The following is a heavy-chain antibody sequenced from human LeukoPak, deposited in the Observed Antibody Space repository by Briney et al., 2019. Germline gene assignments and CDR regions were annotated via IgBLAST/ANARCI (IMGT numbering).Heavy chain of an antibody. D-gene: IGHD3-10*02. J-gene: IGHJ6*04. V-gene: IGHV3-48*03. CDR1: GVTFSSYE. CDR3: AELGITMIGGV. Sequence: GGSLRLSCAAAGVTFSSYEMNWVRQAPGKGLEGVAYISSSGSTIYYADSVKGRFTISRDSPKNPLYLHMNSLRAEDTAVYYCAELGITMIGGVWGKGTTVTISS. CDR2: ISSSGSTI.